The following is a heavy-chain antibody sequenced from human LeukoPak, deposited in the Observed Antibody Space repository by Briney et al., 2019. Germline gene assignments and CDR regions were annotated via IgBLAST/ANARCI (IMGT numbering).Heavy chain of an antibody. J-gene: IGHJ5*02. CDR1: GGSISSSSYY. Sequence: SETLSLTCTVSGGSISSSSYYWGWIRQPPGKGLEWIGSIYYSGSTYYNPSLKSRVTISVDTSKNQFSLKLSSVTAADTAVYYCARVLQQPEINWFDPWGQGTLVTVSS. CDR3: ARVLQQPEINWFDP. D-gene: IGHD6-13*01. V-gene: IGHV4-39*07. CDR2: IYYSGST.